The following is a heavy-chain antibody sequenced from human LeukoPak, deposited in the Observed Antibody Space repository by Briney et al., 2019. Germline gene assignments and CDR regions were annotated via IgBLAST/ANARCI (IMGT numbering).Heavy chain of an antibody. V-gene: IGHV3-7*01. J-gene: IGHJ3*02. CDR3: ASYDSSGYYYVGHDAFDI. D-gene: IGHD3-22*01. CDR1: GFTFSSYW. Sequence: PGGSLRLSCAATGFTFSSYWMSWVRQAPGKGLEWVANIKQDGSEKYYVDSVKGRFTISRDNAKNSLYLQMNSLRAEDTAVYYCASYDSSGYYYVGHDAFDIWGQGTMVTVSS. CDR2: IKQDGSEK.